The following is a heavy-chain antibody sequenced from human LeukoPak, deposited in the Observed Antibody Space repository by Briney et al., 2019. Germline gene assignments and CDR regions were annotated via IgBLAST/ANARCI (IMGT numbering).Heavy chain of an antibody. CDR2: IKEDGSEK. D-gene: IGHD2-21*02. CDR3: ARDKFDIVVVTTIYYYYYMDV. J-gene: IGHJ6*03. CDR1: GFTFSTQW. V-gene: IGHV3-7*01. Sequence: GGSLRLSCAASGFTFSTQWMNWVRHAPGKGLEWVANIKEDGSEKDYVDSVKGRFTISRDNAKNSLYLQMNSLRAEDTAVYYCARDKFDIVVVTTIYYYYYMDVWGKGTTVTISS.